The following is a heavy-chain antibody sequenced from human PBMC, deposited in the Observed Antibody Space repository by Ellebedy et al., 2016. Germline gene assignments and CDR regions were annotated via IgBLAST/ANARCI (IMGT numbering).Heavy chain of an antibody. J-gene: IGHJ4*02. CDR2: INHSGST. CDR3: ARVSLVRGDDY. D-gene: IGHD3-10*01. CDR1: GGSFSGYY. Sequence: SETLSLTXAVYGGSFSGYYWSWIRQPPGKGLEWIGEINHSGSTNYNPSLKSRVTISVDTSKNQFSLKLSSVTAADTAVYYCARVSLVRGDDYWGQGTLVTVSS. V-gene: IGHV4-34*01.